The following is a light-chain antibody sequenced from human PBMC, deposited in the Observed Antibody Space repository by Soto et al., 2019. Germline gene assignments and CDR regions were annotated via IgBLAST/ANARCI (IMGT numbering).Light chain of an antibody. CDR3: FSFTTTSTHV. V-gene: IGLV2-8*01. CDR2: EVN. Sequence: QSVLTQPPSASGSPGQSVAISCTGTSSDVGGYNYVSWYQQHPGKAPKLMIYEVNKRPSGVPDRFSGSKSGNTASLTVSGLQAADEAEYFCFSFTTTSTHVFGTGTKVTVL. J-gene: IGLJ1*01. CDR1: SSDVGGYNY.